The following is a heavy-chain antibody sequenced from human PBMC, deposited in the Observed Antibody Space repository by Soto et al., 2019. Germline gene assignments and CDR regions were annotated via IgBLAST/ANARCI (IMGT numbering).Heavy chain of an antibody. CDR1: GFTFSSYA. V-gene: IGHV3-23*01. Sequence: DVRLLESGGGLVQPGGSLRLSCTASGFTFSSYAMSWVRQAPGKGLEWVSVISVSGGSTYYIDSVKGRFTISRDNSKNTVYLQMNSLRAEDTAVYFCAKVAADYLVLETSTAGLFDYWGQGTLVTVSS. CDR2: ISVSGGST. J-gene: IGHJ4*02. CDR3: AKVAADYLVLETSTAGLFDY. D-gene: IGHD2-15*01.